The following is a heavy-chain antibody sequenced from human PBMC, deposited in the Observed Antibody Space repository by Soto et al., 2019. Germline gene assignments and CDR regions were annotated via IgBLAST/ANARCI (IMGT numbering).Heavy chain of an antibody. CDR2: ISGSGGST. V-gene: IGHV3-23*01. CDR3: AEDHSTDFGLLAGVHYDRLDP. J-gene: IGHJ5*02. Sequence: EAQLLESGGALIQPGGSLRLSCAASGFTFSNYVMSWVRQAPGKGLEWVSAISGSGGSTYYADSVKGRFTISTADSKSTRYLQMDSVRGAATPVYYCAEDHSTDFGLLAGVHYDRLDPLGQATVVTVPS. D-gene: IGHD3-9*01. CDR1: GFTFSNYV.